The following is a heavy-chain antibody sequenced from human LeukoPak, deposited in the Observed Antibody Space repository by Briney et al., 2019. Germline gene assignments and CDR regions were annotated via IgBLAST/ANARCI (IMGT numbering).Heavy chain of an antibody. V-gene: IGHV4-39*02. D-gene: IGHD3-3*01. J-gene: IGHJ6*03. CDR3: TRDDPTRYYDFWSGYPKGYYMDV. CDR1: GGSIRSSSYY. CDR2: IYYSGST. Sequence: SETLSLTCTVSGGSIRSSSYYWGWIRQPPGKGLEWIGSIYYSGSTYYNPSLKSRVTISVDTSKNQFSLKLSSVTAADTAVYYCTRDDPTRYYDFWSGYPKGYYMDVWGKGTTVTVSS.